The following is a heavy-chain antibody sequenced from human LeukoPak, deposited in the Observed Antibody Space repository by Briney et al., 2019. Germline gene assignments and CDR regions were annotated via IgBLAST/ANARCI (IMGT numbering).Heavy chain of an antibody. CDR1: GYTFSGNY. J-gene: IGHJ6*02. CDR2: INSNSGGT. D-gene: IGHD2-2*01. Sequence: GASVKVSCKASGYTFSGNYIQWVRQAPGQGLEWMGWINSNSGGTTYAQNFQGRVTMTRDTSISTAYMELNRLTSDDTAVYYCARDHCTTTGCYEDYYYGLDVWGQGTTVTVSS. CDR3: ARDHCTTTGCYEDYYYGLDV. V-gene: IGHV1-2*02.